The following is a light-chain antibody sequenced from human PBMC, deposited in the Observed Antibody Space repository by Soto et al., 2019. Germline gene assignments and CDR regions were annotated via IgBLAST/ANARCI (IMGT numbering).Light chain of an antibody. J-gene: IGKJ2*01. CDR2: DVS. CDR1: QSISTW. V-gene: IGKV1-5*01. Sequence: DIQMTQSPSTLSASVGDRVTITCRASQSISTWLAWYQQKPGKAPKLLIYDVSNLQSGVPSRFSGSGSGTEFTLTIGSLQPDDSAIYHCQQYSTHSTVGQGTKVDIK. CDR3: QQYSTHST.